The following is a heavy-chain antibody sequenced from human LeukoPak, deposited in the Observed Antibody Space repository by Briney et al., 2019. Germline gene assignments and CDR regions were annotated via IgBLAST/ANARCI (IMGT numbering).Heavy chain of an antibody. V-gene: IGHV3-74*01. CDR3: ARGGPAGVATNDY. J-gene: IGHJ4*02. CDR2: IESDGGRT. Sequence: GGSLRLSCAASGFTFSIYYMHWVRQAPGKGLVWVSHIESDGGRTTYADSVKGRFIISRDNAKNTLYLQMNSLRAEDTAVYYCARGGPAGVATNDYWGQGTLVAVSS. CDR1: GFTFSIYY. D-gene: IGHD5-24*01.